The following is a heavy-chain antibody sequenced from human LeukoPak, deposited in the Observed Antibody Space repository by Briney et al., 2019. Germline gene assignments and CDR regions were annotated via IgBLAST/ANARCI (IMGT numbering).Heavy chain of an antibody. CDR2: IIPIFGTA. CDR1: GGTFSSYA. Sequence: SAKVSCKASGGTFSSYAISWVRQAPGQGLEWMGRIIPIFGTANYAQKFQGRVTITTDESTSTAYMELSSLRSEDTAVYYCARGDTAMVFDYWGQGTLVTVSS. CDR3: ARGDTAMVFDY. D-gene: IGHD5-18*01. V-gene: IGHV1-69*05. J-gene: IGHJ4*02.